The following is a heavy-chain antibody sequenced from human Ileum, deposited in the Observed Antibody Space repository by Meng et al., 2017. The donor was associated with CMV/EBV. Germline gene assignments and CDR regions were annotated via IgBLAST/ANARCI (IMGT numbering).Heavy chain of an antibody. D-gene: IGHD2-2*01. CDR2: IYHSGST. CDR1: GGSISSSNW. Sequence: SETLSLTCAVSGGSISSSNWWSWVRQPPGKGLEWIGEIYHSGSTNYNPSLKSRVTISVDKSKNQFSLRLSSVTAADTAVYYCARGGLAGDIVVVPAAPSTWFDPWGQGNLVTGYS. CDR3: ARGGLAGDIVVVPAAPSTWFDP. V-gene: IGHV4-4*02. J-gene: IGHJ5*02.